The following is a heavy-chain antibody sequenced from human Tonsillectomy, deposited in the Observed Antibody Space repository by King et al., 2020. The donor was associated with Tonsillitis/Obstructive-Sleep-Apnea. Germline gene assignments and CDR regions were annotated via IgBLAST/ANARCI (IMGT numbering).Heavy chain of an antibody. V-gene: IGHV3-30*01. CDR3: ARDLSREGPIYYYMDV. CDR1: GFTFSSYA. CDR2: MSYDGSNK. J-gene: IGHJ6*03. Sequence: VQLVESGGGVVQPGRSLRLSCAASGFTFSSYAVHWVRQAPGKGLEWVAVMSYDGSNKSYADSVKGRFTISRDNSKNTLFLQMNSLRAEDTAVYYWARDLSREGPIYYYMDVWGKGTTVTVSS.